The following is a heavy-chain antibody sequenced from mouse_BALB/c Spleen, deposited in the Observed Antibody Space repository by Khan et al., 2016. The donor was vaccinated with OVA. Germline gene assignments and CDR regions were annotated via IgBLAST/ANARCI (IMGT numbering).Heavy chain of an antibody. Sequence: QIQLVQSGPELKKPGETVKISCKASGYTFTNCGMNWAKQAPGKGLKWMGWINTYTGEPTYADDFKGRFAFSLETSASTAYLQINNLKNEDTATYFCARPPYFSYVMDYWGQGTSVTVSS. D-gene: IGHD2-10*01. CDR1: GYTFTNCG. J-gene: IGHJ4*01. V-gene: IGHV9-3-1*01. CDR3: ARPPYFSYVMDY. CDR2: INTYTGEP.